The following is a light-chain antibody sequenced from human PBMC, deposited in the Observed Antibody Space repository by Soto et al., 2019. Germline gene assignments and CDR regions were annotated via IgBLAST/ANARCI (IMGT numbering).Light chain of an antibody. V-gene: IGLV2-14*01. CDR3: CSYTNIGSSREGV. CDR1: SSDVGGYNY. CDR2: EVT. Sequence: QSVLTQPASVSGSPGQSITISCTGTSSDVGGYNYVSWYQQHPGKAAKLLIYEVTNRPSGVSNRFSGSKSGNTASLTISGLQAADEADYYCCSYTNIGSSREGVFGTGTKVTVL. J-gene: IGLJ1*01.